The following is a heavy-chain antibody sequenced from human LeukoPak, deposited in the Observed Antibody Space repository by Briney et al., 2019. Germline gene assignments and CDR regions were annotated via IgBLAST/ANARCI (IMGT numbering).Heavy chain of an antibody. V-gene: IGHV3-30*03. CDR1: GLTFSSYW. CDR3: ARVNYDSGPDAFDI. CDR2: ISYDGSNK. Sequence: GGSLRLSCAASGLTFSSYWMSWVRQAPGKGLEWVAVISYDGSNKYYADSVKGRFTISRDNSKNTLYLQMNSLRAEDTAVYYCARVNYDSGPDAFDIWGQGTMVTVSS. D-gene: IGHD3-22*01. J-gene: IGHJ3*02.